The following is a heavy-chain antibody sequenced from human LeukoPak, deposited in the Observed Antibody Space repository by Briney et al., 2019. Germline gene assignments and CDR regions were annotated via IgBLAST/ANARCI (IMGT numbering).Heavy chain of an antibody. CDR2: IQPGDSDT. V-gene: IGHV5-51*01. Sequence: GESLKTSSKGSGYSFSSYWTGWVSHMPGKGLEWMGIIQPGDSDTRYSPSFQAQVTILANKSVNTAYLQWSSLKAADTSMYYCARLGNWVDYWGQGTLVTVSS. J-gene: IGHJ4*02. CDR1: GYSFSSYW. CDR3: ARLGNWVDY. D-gene: IGHD7-27*01.